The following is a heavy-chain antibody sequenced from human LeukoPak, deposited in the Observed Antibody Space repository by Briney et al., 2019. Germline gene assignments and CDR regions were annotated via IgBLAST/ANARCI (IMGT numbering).Heavy chain of an antibody. D-gene: IGHD6-13*01. V-gene: IGHV3-30*04. CDR1: GFTFSSYA. CDR3: ARTPGIAAAGRRFDY. CDR2: ISYDGSNK. Sequence: GGSLRLSCAASGFTFSSYAMHWVRQAPGKGLEWVAVISYDGSNKYYADSVKGRFTISRDNSKNTLYLQMNSLRAEDTAVYYCARTPGIAAAGRRFDYWGQGTLVTVSS. J-gene: IGHJ4*02.